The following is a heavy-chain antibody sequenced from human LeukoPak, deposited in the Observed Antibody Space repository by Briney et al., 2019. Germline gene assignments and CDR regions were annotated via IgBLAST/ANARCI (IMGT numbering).Heavy chain of an antibody. V-gene: IGHV3-43*02. Sequence: GGSRRLSCAASGFTFDDYAMHWVRQAPGKGLEWVSLISGDGGSTYYADSVKGRFTISRDNSKNSLYLQMNSLRTEDTALYYCAKDLYDILTGYYNEYFQHWGQGTLVTVSS. CDR3: AKDLYDILTGYYNEYFQH. CDR2: ISGDGGST. D-gene: IGHD3-9*01. CDR1: GFTFDDYA. J-gene: IGHJ1*01.